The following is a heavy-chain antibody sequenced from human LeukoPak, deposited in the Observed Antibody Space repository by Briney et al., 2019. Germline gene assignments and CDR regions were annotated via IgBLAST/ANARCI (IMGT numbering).Heavy chain of an antibody. J-gene: IGHJ4*02. D-gene: IGHD3-3*01. CDR3: ARGGTIFGGNYYFDY. CDR2: IIPIFGTA. CDR1: GGTFSSYA. V-gene: IGHV1-69*05. Sequence: ASVKVSCKASGGTFSSYAISWVRQPPGQGLEWMGGIIPIFGTANYAQKFQGRVTITTDESTSTAYMELSSLRSEDTAVYYCARGGTIFGGNYYFDYWGQGTLVTVSS.